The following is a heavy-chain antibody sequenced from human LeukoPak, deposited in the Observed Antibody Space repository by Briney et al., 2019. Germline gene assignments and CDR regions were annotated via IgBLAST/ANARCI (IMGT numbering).Heavy chain of an antibody. D-gene: IGHD2-2*01. CDR3: AKDPANDPSRFDY. CDR1: GFTFSSYA. CDR2: ISGSGGST. V-gene: IGHV3-23*01. J-gene: IGHJ4*02. Sequence: PGGSLRLSCAASGFTFSSYAMSWVRQAPGKGLEWVSAISGSGGSTYYADSVKGRFTISRDNSKNTLYLQVNSLRAEDTAVYYCAKDPANDPSRFDYWGQGTLVTVSS.